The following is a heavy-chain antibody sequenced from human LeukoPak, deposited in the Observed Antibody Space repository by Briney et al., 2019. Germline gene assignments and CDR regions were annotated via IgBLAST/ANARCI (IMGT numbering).Heavy chain of an antibody. CDR1: GGSISSGSYY. D-gene: IGHD6-19*01. CDR3: ARGADSSGWPTRYYYYYGMDV. Sequence: SQTLSLTCTVSGGSISSGSYYWSWIRQPAGKGLEWIGRIYTSGSTNYNPSLKSRVTISVDTSKNQFSLKLSSVTAADTAVYYCARGADSSGWPTRYYYYYGMDVWGQGTTVTVSS. CDR2: IYTSGST. J-gene: IGHJ6*02. V-gene: IGHV4-61*02.